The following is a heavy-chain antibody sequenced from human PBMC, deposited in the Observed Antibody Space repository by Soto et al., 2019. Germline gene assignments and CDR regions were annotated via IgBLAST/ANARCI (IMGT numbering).Heavy chain of an antibody. CDR2: IYYSGST. CDR1: GGSISSSSYY. CDR3: ARHDGYCSSTSCSNWFDP. Sequence: PSETLSLTCTVSGGSISSSSYYWGWIRQPPGKGLEWIGSIYYSGSTYYNPSLKSRVTISVDTSKNQFSLKLSSVTAADTAVYYCARHDGYCSSTSCSNWFDPWGQGTLVTVSS. J-gene: IGHJ5*02. D-gene: IGHD2-2*01. V-gene: IGHV4-39*01.